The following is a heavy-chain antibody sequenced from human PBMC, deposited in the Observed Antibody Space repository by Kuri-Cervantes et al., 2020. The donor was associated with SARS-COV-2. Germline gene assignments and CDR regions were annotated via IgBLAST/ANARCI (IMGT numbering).Heavy chain of an antibody. CDR3: ARGIWLRGYFDY. J-gene: IGHJ4*02. V-gene: IGHV4-61*09. D-gene: IGHD5-18*01. CDR2: IYTSGST. Sequence: SETLSLTCTVSGGSISSGSYYWSWIRQPAGKGLEWIGHIYTSGSTNYNPSLKSRVTISVDTSKNQFSLKLSSVTAADTAVYYCARGIWLRGYFDYWGQGTLVTVSS. CDR1: GGSISSGSYY.